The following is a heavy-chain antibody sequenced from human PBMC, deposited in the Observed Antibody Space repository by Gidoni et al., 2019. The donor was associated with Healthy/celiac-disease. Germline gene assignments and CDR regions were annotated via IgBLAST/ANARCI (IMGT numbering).Heavy chain of an antibody. CDR1: GGSFSGYY. V-gene: IGHV4-34*01. D-gene: IGHD2-2*01. CDR3: ARARASTYYFDY. Sequence: QVQLQQWGAGLLKPSETLSLTCAVYGGSFSGYYWSWIRQPPGKGLEWIGEINHSGSTNYNPSLKSRVTISVDTSKNQFSLKLSSVTAADTAVYYCARARASTYYFDYWGQGTLVTVSS. CDR2: INHSGST. J-gene: IGHJ4*02.